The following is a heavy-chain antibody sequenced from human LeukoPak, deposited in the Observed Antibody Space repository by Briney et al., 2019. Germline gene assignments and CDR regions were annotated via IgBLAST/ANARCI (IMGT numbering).Heavy chain of an antibody. Sequence: ASVTVSCKASGYTFSSHHMHWVRQAPGQGLEWMGKITPSSGDTTYAQKFQDRVTMTRDTSTSTVYMELSSLRSEDTAVYYCASDTYGSDYWGQGTLVTVSA. D-gene: IGHD5-24*01. CDR2: ITPSSGDT. J-gene: IGHJ4*02. CDR1: GYTFSSHH. CDR3: ASDTYGSDY. V-gene: IGHV1-46*01.